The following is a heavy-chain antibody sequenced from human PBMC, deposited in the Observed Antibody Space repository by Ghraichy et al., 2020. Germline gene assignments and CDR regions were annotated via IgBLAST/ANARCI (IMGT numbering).Heavy chain of an antibody. Sequence: GSLRLSCAASGFTFSTYSMNWVRQAPGKGLEWVSYISSGSGTIYYADSVKGRFTISRDNAKNSLYLQMNSLRADDTAVYYCARGGECSSTRCYMGGVDYWGQGTLVSVSS. CDR1: GFTFSTYS. D-gene: IGHD2-2*02. V-gene: IGHV3-48*01. CDR2: ISSGSGTI. J-gene: IGHJ4*02. CDR3: ARGGECSSTRCYMGGVDY.